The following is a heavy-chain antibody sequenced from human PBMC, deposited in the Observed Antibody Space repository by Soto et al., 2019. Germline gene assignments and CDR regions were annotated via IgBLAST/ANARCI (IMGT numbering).Heavy chain of an antibody. V-gene: IGHV1-69*01. J-gene: IGHJ4*02. CDR1: GGTFSSYS. CDR2: IIAIFGTA. D-gene: IGHD1-26*01. Sequence: QVQLVQSGAEVKKPGSSVKVSCKASGGTFSSYSINWVRQAPGQGLEWMGEIIAIFGTANYAQKFQGRVTITADESTSTAYMELSSLRSEHTAVYYCARDGGRHSGGIDYWGQRTLVTVS. CDR3: ARDGGRHSGGIDY.